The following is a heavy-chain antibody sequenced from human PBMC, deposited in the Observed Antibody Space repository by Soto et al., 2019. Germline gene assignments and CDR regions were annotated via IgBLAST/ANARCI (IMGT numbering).Heavy chain of an antibody. J-gene: IGHJ4*02. D-gene: IGHD4-4*01. CDR3: SSLTTVTPYYFDY. Sequence: SETLSLTCAVYGGSFSGYYWSWIRQPPGKGLEWIGEINHSGSTNYNPSLKGRVTISVDTSKNQFSLKLSSVTAADTAVYYCSSLTTVTPYYFDYWGQGTLVTVSS. CDR1: GGSFSGYY. CDR2: INHSGST. V-gene: IGHV4-34*01.